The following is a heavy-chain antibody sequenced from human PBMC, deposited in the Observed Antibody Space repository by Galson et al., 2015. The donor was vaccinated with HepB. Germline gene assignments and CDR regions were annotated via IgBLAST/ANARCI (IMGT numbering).Heavy chain of an antibody. D-gene: IGHD3-9*01. J-gene: IGHJ4*02. CDR3: ATDVLSGWYLY. CDR1: GGSISAYN. CDR2: ILPSGTT. Sequence: ETLSLTCTVSGGSISAYNWSWIRQAAGKGLEWIGRILPSGTTNYNPSLASRATMSVDTSKNQFSLKLNSVTAADTAVYYCATDVLSGWYLYWGQGALVTVSS. V-gene: IGHV4-4*07.